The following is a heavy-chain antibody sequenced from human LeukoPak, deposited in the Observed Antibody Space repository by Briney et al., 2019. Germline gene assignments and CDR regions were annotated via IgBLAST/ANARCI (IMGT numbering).Heavy chain of an antibody. CDR1: GFTFSSYG. J-gene: IGHJ4*02. D-gene: IGHD3-9*01. Sequence: GGSMRLSCAASGFTFSSYGMHWVCQAPGKGLEWVSSISSSSSYIYYADSVKGRFTISRDNAKNSLYLQMNSLRAEDTAVYYCARGLNFDWLLPFDYWGQGTLVTVSS. V-gene: IGHV3-21*04. CDR3: ARGLNFDWLLPFDY. CDR2: ISSSSSYI.